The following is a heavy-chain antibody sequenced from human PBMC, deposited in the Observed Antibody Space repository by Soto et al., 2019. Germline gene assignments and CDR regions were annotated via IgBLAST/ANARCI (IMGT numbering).Heavy chain of an antibody. CDR3: ARERPDGARLDP. J-gene: IGHJ5*02. CDR1: GGSISSGDYY. CDR2: IYYSGST. V-gene: IGHV4-30-4*01. D-gene: IGHD6-6*01. Sequence: SETLSLTCTVSGGSISSGDYYWSWVRQPPGKGLEWIGYIYYSGSTYYNPSLKSRVTISVDTSKNQFSLKLSSVTAADTAVYYCARERPDGARLDPWGQGTLVTVS.